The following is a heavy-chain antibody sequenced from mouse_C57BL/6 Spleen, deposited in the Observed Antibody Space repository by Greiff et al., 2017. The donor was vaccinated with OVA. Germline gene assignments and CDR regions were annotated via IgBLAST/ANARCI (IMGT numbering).Heavy chain of an antibody. V-gene: IGHV1-15*01. CDR1: GYTFTDYE. J-gene: IGHJ2*01. D-gene: IGHD2-3*01. CDR3: TRRLLYFDY. CDR2: IDPETGGT. Sequence: VQLQQSGAELVRPGASVTLSCKASGYTFTDYEMHWVKQTPVHGLEWIGAIDPETGGTAYNQKFKGKAILTADKSSSTAYMELRSLTSEDSAVYYCTRRLLYFDYWGQGTTLTVSS.